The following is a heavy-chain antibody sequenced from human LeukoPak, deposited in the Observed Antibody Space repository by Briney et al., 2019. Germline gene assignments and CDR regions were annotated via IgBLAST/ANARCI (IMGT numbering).Heavy chain of an antibody. CDR2: ISAYNGNT. V-gene: IGHV1-18*01. CDR1: GYTFSNYA. D-gene: IGHD5-18*01. CDR3: ARAGRVQLWLSYFDY. Sequence: ASVKVSCKASGYTFSNYAFSWVRQAPGQGLDWMGWISAYNGNTNYAQKFQGRVTMTTDTSTSTAYMELRSLRSDDTAVFYCARAGRVQLWLSYFDYWGQGTLVTVSS. J-gene: IGHJ4*02.